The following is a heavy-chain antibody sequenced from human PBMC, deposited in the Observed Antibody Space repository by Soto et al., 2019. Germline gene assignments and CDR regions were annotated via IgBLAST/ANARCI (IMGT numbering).Heavy chain of an antibody. J-gene: IGHJ6*02. V-gene: IGHV1-8*01. D-gene: IGHD3-16*01. Sequence: QVQLVQSGAEVKKSGASVKVSCKASRYTFISYDINWVRQATGQGLEWMGWMNPNSGNTGYAQKFLGRITMTRNTSTNTAYMELSSLRSEDTAVYYCARGQEVWWNAGPLGLHGLDVWGQGTTVTVSS. CDR1: RYTFISYD. CDR2: MNPNSGNT. CDR3: ARGQEVWWNAGPLGLHGLDV.